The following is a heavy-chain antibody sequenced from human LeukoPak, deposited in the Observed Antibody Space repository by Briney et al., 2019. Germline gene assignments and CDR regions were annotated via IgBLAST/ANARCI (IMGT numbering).Heavy chain of an antibody. V-gene: IGHV1-69*05. Sequence: SVKVSCKASGGTFSSYAISWVRQAPGQGLEWMGGIIPTFGTANYAQKFQGRGTITTDESTSTAYMELSSLRSEDTAVYYCARRGTVVTTQVYYYYMDVWDKGTTVTVSS. D-gene: IGHD4-23*01. CDR2: IIPTFGTA. CDR1: GGTFSSYA. CDR3: ARRGTVVTTQVYYYYMDV. J-gene: IGHJ6*03.